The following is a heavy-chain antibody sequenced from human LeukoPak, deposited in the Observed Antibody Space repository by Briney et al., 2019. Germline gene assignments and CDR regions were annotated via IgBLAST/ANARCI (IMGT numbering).Heavy chain of an antibody. Sequence: SETLSLTCTVSGGSISSSSYYWGWIRQPPGKGLEWIGSIYYTGSTYYNPSLKSRVTISVDTSKNQFSLNLSSLTAADTAVYYCARWVGSGWYRFDFWGQGTLVTVSS. J-gene: IGHJ4*02. CDR2: IYYTGST. D-gene: IGHD6-19*01. CDR3: ARWVGSGWYRFDF. V-gene: IGHV4-39*01. CDR1: GGSISSSSYY.